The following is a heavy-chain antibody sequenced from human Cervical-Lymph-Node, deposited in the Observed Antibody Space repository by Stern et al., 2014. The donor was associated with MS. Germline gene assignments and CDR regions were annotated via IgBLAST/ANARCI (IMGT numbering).Heavy chain of an antibody. J-gene: IGHJ2*01. Sequence: EVQLVESGGGLVKPGGSLRLSCAASGFSFNSYSFNWVRQAPGQGLEWVSSIGSSSSYIYYADSLKGRFTISRDNAKNSLYLQMNSLRAEDTAVYYCARGPQHWYFDLWGRGTLVTVSS. CDR3: ARGPQHWYFDL. CDR2: IGSSSSYI. D-gene: IGHD2-2*01. CDR1: GFSFNSYS. V-gene: IGHV3-21*01.